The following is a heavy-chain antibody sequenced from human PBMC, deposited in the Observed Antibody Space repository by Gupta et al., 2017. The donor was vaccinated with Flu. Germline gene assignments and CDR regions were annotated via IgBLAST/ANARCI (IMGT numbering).Heavy chain of an antibody. CDR1: GFTFSTSP. J-gene: IGHJ5*02. CDR2: ISSDSAGI. CDR3: AKCPTTCYHNYLDP. V-gene: IGHV3-23*01. D-gene: IGHD2-2*01. Sequence: EVHLLESGGGLVQPGGSLRLSCAASGFTFSTSPMSWVRQAPGKGLEWVSAISSDSAGIFYSDSVKGRFTISRDNSKNTLYLQMNSLRAEDTAVYYCAKCPTTCYHNYLDPWGQGTLVTVSS.